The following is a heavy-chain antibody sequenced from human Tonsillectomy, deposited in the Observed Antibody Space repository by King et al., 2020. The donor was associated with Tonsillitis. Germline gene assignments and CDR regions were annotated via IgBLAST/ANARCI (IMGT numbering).Heavy chain of an antibody. CDR1: GFTFSSYS. V-gene: IGHV3-48*01. J-gene: IGHJ4*02. CDR2: ISSSSSTI. CDR3: ARDQDTMVRDFDY. Sequence: VQLVESGGGLVQPGGSLRLSCAASGFTFSSYSMNWVRQAPGKGLEWVSYISSSSSTIYYADSVKGRFTISRDNAKNSLYLQMNSLRAEDTAVYYCARDQDTMVRDFDYWGQGTLVTVSS. D-gene: IGHD3-10*01.